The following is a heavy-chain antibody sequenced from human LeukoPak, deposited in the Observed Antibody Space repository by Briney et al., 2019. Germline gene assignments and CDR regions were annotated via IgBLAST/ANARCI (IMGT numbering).Heavy chain of an antibody. CDR3: ARDRRAVAFYSNWFDP. CDR2: INPIFGIA. J-gene: IGHJ5*02. Sequence: AVKVSCKASGGNFSSYCVIWVRQAAGQGLQWMGWINPIFGIANYAQKFQGRVKITADKSTSTAYMELSSLRSEDTAVYYCARDRRAVAFYSNWFDPWGQGTLVTVSS. CDR1: GGNFSSYC. D-gene: IGHD6-19*01. V-gene: IGHV1-69*17.